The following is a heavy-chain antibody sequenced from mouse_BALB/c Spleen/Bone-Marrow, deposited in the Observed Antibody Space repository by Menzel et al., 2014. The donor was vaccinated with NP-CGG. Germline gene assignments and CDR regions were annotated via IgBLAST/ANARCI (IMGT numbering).Heavy chain of an antibody. CDR1: GYTFTSYC. Sequence: LQQSGSELVRPGASVKLSCKASGYTFTSYCMHWVKQRPGQGLEWIGNIYPGSGSTNYDEKFKSKATLTVDKSSSSTYLHLSSPTSEAASVYYCTRWFPFAYWGQGTLVTVSS. CDR3: TRWFPFAY. CDR2: IYPGSGST. V-gene: IGHV1S22*01. J-gene: IGHJ3*01. D-gene: IGHD2-2*01.